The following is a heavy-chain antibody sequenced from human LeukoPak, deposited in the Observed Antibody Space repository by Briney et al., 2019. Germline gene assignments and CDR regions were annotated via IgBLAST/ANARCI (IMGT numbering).Heavy chain of an antibody. CDR2: IGVAGGNT. Sequence: SVKVSCKTSGFTFSNSAVQWVRQARGQRLEWIGWIGVAGGNTNYAQKVQDRITITRDMPTSTAYMELRSLESEDTAVYYCARDFVSDGSGSYYFPDAFDIWGQGTMVTVSS. V-gene: IGHV1-58*01. CDR1: GFTFSNSA. CDR3: ARDFVSDGSGSYYFPDAFDI. D-gene: IGHD3-10*01. J-gene: IGHJ3*02.